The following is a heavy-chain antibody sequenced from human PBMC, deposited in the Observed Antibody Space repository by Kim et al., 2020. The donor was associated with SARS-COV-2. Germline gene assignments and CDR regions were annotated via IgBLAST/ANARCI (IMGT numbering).Heavy chain of an antibody. CDR3: ARDPHPHMVRGVIRTHY. CDR1: GFTFSSYS. V-gene: IGHV3-21*01. J-gene: IGHJ4*02. CDR2: ISSSSSYI. D-gene: IGHD3-10*01. Sequence: GGSLRLSCAASGFTFSSYSMNWVRQAPGKGLEWVSSISSSSSYIYYADSVKGRFTISRDNAKNSLYLQMNSLRAEDTAVYYCARDPHPHMVRGVIRTHYWGQGTLVTVSS.